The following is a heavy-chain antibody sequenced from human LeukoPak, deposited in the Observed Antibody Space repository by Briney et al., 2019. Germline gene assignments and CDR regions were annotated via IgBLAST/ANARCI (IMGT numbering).Heavy chain of an antibody. Sequence: GGSLRLSCAASGFTFSSYAMSWVRQAPGKGLEWVSAISGSGGSTYYADSVKGRFTISRDNSKNTLYLQMNSLRAEDTAVYYCARDGASGSYSIEDWFDPWGQGTLVTVSS. CDR1: GFTFSSYA. CDR2: ISGSGGST. V-gene: IGHV3-23*01. CDR3: ARDGASGSYSIEDWFDP. D-gene: IGHD1-26*01. J-gene: IGHJ5*02.